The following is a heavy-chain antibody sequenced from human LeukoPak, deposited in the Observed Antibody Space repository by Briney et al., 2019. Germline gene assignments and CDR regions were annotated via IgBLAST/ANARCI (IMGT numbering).Heavy chain of an antibody. CDR1: GFTFGSYA. J-gene: IGHJ4*02. CDR2: ISGSGGST. D-gene: IGHD6-19*01. V-gene: IGHV3-23*01. CDR3: AKTTAGYSSGRYPGWPVDY. Sequence: PGGSLRLPCAASGFTFGSYAMYWVRQAPGKGLEWVSGISGSGGSTFYADSVKGRFTLSRDNSENTVYLQMNSLRADDTAVYYCAKTTAGYSSGRYPGWPVDYWGQGTLVTVSS.